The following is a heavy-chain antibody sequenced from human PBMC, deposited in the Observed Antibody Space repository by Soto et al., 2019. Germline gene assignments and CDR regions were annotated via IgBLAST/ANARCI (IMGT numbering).Heavy chain of an antibody. CDR1: GFTFSSYA. CDR2: ISYDGSNK. D-gene: IGHD2-15*01. CDR3: AKELVVVVAALDY. J-gene: IGHJ4*02. V-gene: IGHV3-30-3*01. Sequence: VQLVESGGGVVQPGRSLRLSCAASGFTFSSYAMHWVRQAPGKGLEWVAVISYDGSNKYYADSVKGRFTISRDNSKNTLYLQMNSLRAEDTAVYYCAKELVVVVAALDYWGQGTLVTVSS.